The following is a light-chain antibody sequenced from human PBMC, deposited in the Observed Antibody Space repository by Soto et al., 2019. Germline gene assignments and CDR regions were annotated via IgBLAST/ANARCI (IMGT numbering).Light chain of an antibody. CDR2: DAS. Sequence: DIQISQSPSTLSASVGDRVTITFPANQTISNYLAWYQQKPGKAPKLLISDASSLQSGVPSRFSGSGSGTEFTLTISSLQPADFATYCCQQHNSYPYTFGQGTKVDIK. V-gene: IGKV1-5*01. CDR3: QQHNSYPYT. J-gene: IGKJ2*01. CDR1: QTISNY.